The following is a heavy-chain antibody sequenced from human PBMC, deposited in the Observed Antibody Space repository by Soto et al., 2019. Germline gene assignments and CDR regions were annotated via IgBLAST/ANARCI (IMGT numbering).Heavy chain of an antibody. J-gene: IGHJ6*02. CDR1: GFTFSSYA. CDR2: IWYDGSNK. CDR3: ARDYYYDSTPAGMDV. Sequence: QPGGSLRLSCAASGFTFSSYAMSWVRQAPGKGLEWVAVIWYDGSNKYYADSVKGRFTISRDNSKNTLYLQMNSLRAEDTAVYYCARDYYYDSTPAGMDVWGQGTTVTVSS. D-gene: IGHD3-22*01. V-gene: IGHV3-33*01.